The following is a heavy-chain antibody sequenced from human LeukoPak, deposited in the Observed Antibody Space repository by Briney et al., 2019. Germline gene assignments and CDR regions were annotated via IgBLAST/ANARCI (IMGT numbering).Heavy chain of an antibody. CDR1: GGTFSSYA. CDR3: AILSDGAYCGGDCFYLDY. Sequence: SVKVSCKASGGTFSSYAISWVRQAPGQGLEWMGGIIPIFGTANYARKFQGRVTITADKSTGTAYMELSSLRSEDTAVYYCAILSDGAYCGGDCFYLDYWGQGTLVTVSS. D-gene: IGHD2-21*02. J-gene: IGHJ4*02. CDR2: IIPIFGTA. V-gene: IGHV1-69*06.